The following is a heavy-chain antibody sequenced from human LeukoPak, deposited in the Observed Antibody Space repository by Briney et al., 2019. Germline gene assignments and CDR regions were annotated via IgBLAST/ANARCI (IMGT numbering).Heavy chain of an antibody. CDR3: AKARAAGSGDADS. V-gene: IGHV3-33*06. Sequence: GGSLRLSCAASGFSFSGHGMHWVRQSAGKGLEWVAVIWYDGSNKYYADSVKGRFTISRDNSKNTLYLQMNSLRAEDTAVYYCAKARAAGSGDADSWGQGTLVTVSS. J-gene: IGHJ5*01. CDR2: IWYDGSNK. CDR1: GFSFSGHG. D-gene: IGHD6-25*01.